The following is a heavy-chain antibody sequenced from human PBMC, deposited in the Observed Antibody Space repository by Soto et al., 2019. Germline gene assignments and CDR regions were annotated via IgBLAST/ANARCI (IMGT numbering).Heavy chain of an antibody. Sequence: PGESLKISCKGSGYSFTSYWIGWVRQMPGKGLEWMGIIYPGDSDTRYSPSFQGQVAISADKSISTAYLQWSSLKASDTAMYYCARFGSYYSYGMDVWGQGTTVTVSS. V-gene: IGHV5-51*01. J-gene: IGHJ6*02. CDR3: ARFGSYYSYGMDV. CDR2: IYPGDSDT. CDR1: GYSFTSYW. D-gene: IGHD3-16*01.